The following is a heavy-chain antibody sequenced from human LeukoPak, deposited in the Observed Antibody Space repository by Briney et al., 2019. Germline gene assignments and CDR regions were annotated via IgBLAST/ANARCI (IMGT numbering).Heavy chain of an antibody. CDR2: INPNSGGT. CDR3: AREGYIVVVVAAAFAP. J-gene: IGHJ5*02. D-gene: IGHD2-15*01. CDR1: GYTFTGYY. Sequence: ASVKVSCKPSGYTFTGYYMHWVRQAPGQGLEGMGWINPNSGGTNYAQKFQGRVTMTRETSISTAYMELSRLRSDDTAVYYCAREGYIVVVVAAAFAPWGQGTLVTVSS. V-gene: IGHV1-2*02.